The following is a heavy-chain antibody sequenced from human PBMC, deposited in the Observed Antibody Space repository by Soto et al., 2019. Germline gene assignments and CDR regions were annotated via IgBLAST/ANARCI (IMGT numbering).Heavy chain of an antibody. CDR1: GYSFSTSD. CDR2: ISHKNGNT. V-gene: IGHV1-18*04. J-gene: IGHJ5*02. CDR3: ATSYDSGFDP. Sequence: LLLQSGAQLKKPGASVKISCRASGYSFSTSDISWLRQAPGQGPEWMGRISHKNGNTNYAQNFQDRVTMTADTSSSTAYMELRGVRSDDTAKYYCATSYDSGFDPWGQGTLVTVSS. D-gene: IGHD3-3*01.